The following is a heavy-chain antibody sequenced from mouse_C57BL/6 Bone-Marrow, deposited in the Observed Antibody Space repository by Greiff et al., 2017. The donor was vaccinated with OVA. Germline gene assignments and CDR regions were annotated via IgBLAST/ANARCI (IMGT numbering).Heavy chain of an antibody. J-gene: IGHJ3*01. CDR2: IDPEDGET. CDR1: GFNIKDYY. Sequence: EVKLVESGAELVKPGASVKLSCTASGFNIKDYYMHWVKQRTEQGLEWIGRIDPEDGETKYAPKFQGKATITADTSSNTAYLQLSSLTSEDTAVYYCAGGITTVVAEGFAYWGQGTLVTVSA. D-gene: IGHD1-1*01. CDR3: AGGITTVVAEGFAY. V-gene: IGHV14-2*01.